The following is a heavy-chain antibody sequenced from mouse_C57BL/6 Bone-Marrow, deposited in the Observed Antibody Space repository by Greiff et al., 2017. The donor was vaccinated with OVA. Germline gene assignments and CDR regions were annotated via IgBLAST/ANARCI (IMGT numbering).Heavy chain of an antibody. CDR1: GFSFNTYA. V-gene: IGHV10-1*01. CDR2: IRSKSNNYAT. Sequence: EVQLVESGGGLVQPKGSLKLSCAASGFSFNTYAMNWVRQAPGTGLEWVARIRSKSNNYATYYADSVKDRFTISRDDSESMLYLQMNNLKTEDTAMDYCVRQNYNYAMDYWGQGTSGTVSS. D-gene: IGHD2-1*01. CDR3: VRQNYNYAMDY. J-gene: IGHJ4*01.